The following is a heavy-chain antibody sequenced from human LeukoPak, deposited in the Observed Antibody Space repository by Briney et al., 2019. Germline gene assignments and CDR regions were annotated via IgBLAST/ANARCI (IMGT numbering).Heavy chain of an antibody. CDR1: GYTFTSYG. CDR3: ARVEVSGYFFNFDY. J-gene: IGHJ4*02. D-gene: IGHD5-18*01. CDR2: INPNSGAT. Sequence: ASVKVSCKASGYTFTSYGISWVRQAPGQGLEWMGWINPNSGATNYAQKFQGRVTMTRDTSITTAYMELSRLRSDDTALYYCARVEVSGYFFNFDYWGQGTLVTVSS. V-gene: IGHV1-2*02.